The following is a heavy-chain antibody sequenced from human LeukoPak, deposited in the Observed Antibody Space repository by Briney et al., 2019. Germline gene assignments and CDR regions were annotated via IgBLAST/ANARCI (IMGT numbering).Heavy chain of an antibody. D-gene: IGHD4-23*01. CDR1: GGSISSSSYY. CDR2: IYYSGST. V-gene: IGHV4-39*01. J-gene: IGHJ3*02. Sequence: SETLSLTCTVSGGSISSSSYYWGWIRQPPGKGLEWIGSIYYSGSTYYNPSLKSRVTISVDTSKNRFSLKLSSVTAADTAVYYCARTTVVTLDAFDIWGQGTMVTVSS. CDR3: ARTTVVTLDAFDI.